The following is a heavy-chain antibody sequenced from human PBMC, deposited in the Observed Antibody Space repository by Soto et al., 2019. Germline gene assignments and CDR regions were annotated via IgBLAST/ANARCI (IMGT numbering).Heavy chain of an antibody. D-gene: IGHD6-13*01. CDR2: IGTAGDT. Sequence: GGSLRLSCAASGFNFSLFGMHWVRQVPGKGLELVSAIGTAGDTYYPGSVKGRFTISRENAKNSLYLQMNSLRAGDTAVYYCARGGSYSSSWYWFDPWGQGTLVTVSS. CDR3: ARGGSYSSSWYWFDP. CDR1: GFNFSLFG. J-gene: IGHJ5*02. V-gene: IGHV3-13*04.